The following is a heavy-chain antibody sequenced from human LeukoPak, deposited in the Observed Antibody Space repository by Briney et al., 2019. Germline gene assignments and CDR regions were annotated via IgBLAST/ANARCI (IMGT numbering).Heavy chain of an antibody. CDR3: AKGSRRGVVERDAFDN. CDR1: GFPLSKYS. V-gene: IGHV3-21*01. CDR2: ISIGSPTI. J-gene: IGHJ3*02. D-gene: IGHD3-3*01. Sequence: GGSLRLSCAASGFPLSKYSMNWVRQATGKGREWVSSISIGSPTIYYVDSVKVQYTLSRDNAKNSLYLQLNSLRAEDTAVYYCAKGSRRGVVERDAFDNWGQGTMVTVSS.